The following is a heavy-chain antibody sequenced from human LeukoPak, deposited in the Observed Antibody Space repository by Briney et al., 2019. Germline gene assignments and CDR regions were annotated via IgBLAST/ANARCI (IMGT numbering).Heavy chain of an antibody. V-gene: IGHV4-38-2*01. J-gene: IGHJ4*02. CDR1: GYSISSGYY. CDR2: IYHSGST. D-gene: IGHD3-22*01. CDR3: ARLPPRKGGIRRGYYDSSGYVANDY. Sequence: PSETLSLTCAVSGYSISSGYYWGWIRQPPGKGLKWIGSIYHSGSTYYNPSLKSRVTISVDTSKNQFSLKLSSVTAADTAVYYCARLPPRKGGIRRGYYDSSGYVANDYWGQGTLVTVSS.